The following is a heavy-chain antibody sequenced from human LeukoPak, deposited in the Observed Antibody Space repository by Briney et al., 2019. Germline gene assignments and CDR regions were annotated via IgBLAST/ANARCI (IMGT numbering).Heavy chain of an antibody. D-gene: IGHD6-19*01. J-gene: IGHJ4*02. CDR1: GFTFTNYA. Sequence: GGSLRLSCAASGFTFTNYAMSWVRQAPGKGLEWVSGISGSGGDTYYADSVKGRFTTSRDNAKNSLYLQMNSLRAEDTAVYYCARGAQWPYWGQGTLVTVSS. CDR2: ISGSGGDT. CDR3: ARGAQWPY. V-gene: IGHV3-23*01.